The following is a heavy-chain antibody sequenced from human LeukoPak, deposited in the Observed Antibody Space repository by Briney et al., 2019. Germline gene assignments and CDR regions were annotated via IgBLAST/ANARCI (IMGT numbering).Heavy chain of an antibody. Sequence: QSGGSLRLSCAASGFSFSRLWMSWVRQAPGEGLEWVADIKEDGTEKNYVDSMKGRFTISRDNAKNSLYMQMNSLRAEDTGVYYCARHLHGFITFDYWGRGTLVTVSS. CDR1: GFSFSRLW. CDR3: ARHLHGFITFDY. D-gene: IGHD3-16*02. J-gene: IGHJ4*02. CDR2: IKEDGTEK. V-gene: IGHV3-7*01.